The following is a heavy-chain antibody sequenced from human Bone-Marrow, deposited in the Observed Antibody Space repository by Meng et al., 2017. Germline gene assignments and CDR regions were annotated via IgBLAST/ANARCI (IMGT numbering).Heavy chain of an antibody. J-gene: IGHJ1*01. CDR2: IKNDGSAN. D-gene: IGHD1-26*01. Sequence: GGSLRLSCAASGFTFSDYWMSWARQAPGKGLEWVANIKNDGSANFYVDSVKGRFTTSRDNAKSSLYLQMSSLRVEDTAVYFCAREGRWEDIAGFQFWGQGTAVTVSS. CDR1: GFTFSDYW. CDR3: AREGRWEDIAGFQF. V-gene: IGHV3-7*01.